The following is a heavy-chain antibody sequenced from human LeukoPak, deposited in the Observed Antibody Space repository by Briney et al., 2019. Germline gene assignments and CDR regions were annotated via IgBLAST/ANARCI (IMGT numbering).Heavy chain of an antibody. CDR2: ISAYNGNT. D-gene: IGHD3-10*01. Sequence: ASVTVSCKASGYTFTSYGISWVRQAPGQGLEWMGWISAYNGNTNYAQKLQGRVTMTTDTSTSTAYMELRSLRSDDTAVYYCARERSTMVRGAPISWFDPWGQGTLVTVSS. CDR1: GYTFTSYG. J-gene: IGHJ5*02. V-gene: IGHV1-18*01. CDR3: ARERSTMVRGAPISWFDP.